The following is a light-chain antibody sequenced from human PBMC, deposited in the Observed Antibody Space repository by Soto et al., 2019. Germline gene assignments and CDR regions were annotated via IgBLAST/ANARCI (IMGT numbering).Light chain of an antibody. V-gene: IGKV1-9*01. Sequence: IQLTQSPSFLSSSVGDRVPITCRASQGISSYLAWYQQKPGKAPKLLIYAASTLQSGVPSRFSGSGSGTEFTLTISSLQPEDFATYYCQQLNSYPRTFGQGTKVDIK. CDR2: AAS. J-gene: IGKJ1*01. CDR1: QGISSY. CDR3: QQLNSYPRT.